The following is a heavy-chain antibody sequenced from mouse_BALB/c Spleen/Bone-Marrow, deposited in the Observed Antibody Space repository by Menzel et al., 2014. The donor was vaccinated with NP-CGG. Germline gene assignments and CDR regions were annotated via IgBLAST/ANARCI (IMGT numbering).Heavy chain of an antibody. CDR1: GFSSTTXG. CDR3: ARGVRHFDY. CDR2: IWAGGST. V-gene: IGHV2-9*02. Sequence: VQLQQSGPGLVAPSQSLSIPCTVSGFSSTTXGXHWVXRPPXXGXXWLXVIWAGGSTNYTSALMSRLSISKDNSKSQVFLKMNSLQTDDTAMYYCARGVRHFDYWGQGTTLTVSS. J-gene: IGHJ2*01.